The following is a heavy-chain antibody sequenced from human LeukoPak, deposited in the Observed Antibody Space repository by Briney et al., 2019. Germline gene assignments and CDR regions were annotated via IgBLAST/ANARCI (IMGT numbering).Heavy chain of an antibody. CDR3: ATDLGTLYGDNFRYFDY. V-gene: IGHV1-24*01. D-gene: IGHD4-17*01. CDR1: GYTLTELS. J-gene: IGHJ4*02. CDR2: LDPEDGET. Sequence: ASVKVSCKVSGYTLTELSMHWVRQAPGKGLEWMGVLDPEDGETINAQKFQGRVTMTEDTSTDTAYMELSSLRSEDTAVYYCATDLGTLYGDNFRYFDYWGQGTLVTVSS.